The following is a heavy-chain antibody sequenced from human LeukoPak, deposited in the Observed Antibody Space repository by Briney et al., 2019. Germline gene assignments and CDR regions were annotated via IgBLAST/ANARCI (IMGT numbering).Heavy chain of an antibody. V-gene: IGHV3-23*01. D-gene: IGHD6-13*01. CDR3: AKKGLASANRPPYFDH. CDR1: GFTFSNYA. Sequence: GGSLRLSCVASGFTFSNYAMNWVRQAPGKGLEWVSEIDDTATRTYYADSVRGRFTISRDNSKNTLYLQINSLRADDTAVFYCAKKGLASANRPPYFDHYGQGTLVTVSS. J-gene: IGHJ4*02. CDR2: IDDTATRT.